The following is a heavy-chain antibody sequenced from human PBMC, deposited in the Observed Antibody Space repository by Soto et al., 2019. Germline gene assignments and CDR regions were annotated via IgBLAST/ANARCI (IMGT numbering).Heavy chain of an antibody. D-gene: IGHD2-2*01. CDR3: ARHVPAAGYYYGMDV. Sequence: QVQLVQSGAEVKRPGSSVKVSCKASGGTFSSYAISWVRQAPGQGLEWMGGIIPIFGTPNYAQKFQGRVTITADESTSTAYMELSTLRSEDTAVYYCARHVPAAGYYYGMDVWGQGTTVTVSS. J-gene: IGHJ6*02. CDR2: IIPIFGTP. V-gene: IGHV1-69*12. CDR1: GGTFSSYA.